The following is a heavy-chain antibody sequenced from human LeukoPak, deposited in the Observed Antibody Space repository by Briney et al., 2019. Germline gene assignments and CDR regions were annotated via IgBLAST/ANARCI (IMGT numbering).Heavy chain of an antibody. CDR1: GYTFTSYY. V-gene: IGHV1-46*01. CDR3: ARGPPASYSSSGSNWFDP. CDR2: INPSGGST. J-gene: IGHJ5*02. Sequence: ATVKVSCKASGYTFTSYYMHWVRQAPGQGLEWMGIINPSGGSTSYAQKFQGRVTMTRDMSTSTVYMELSSLRSEDTAVYYCARGPPASYSSSGSNWFDPWGQGTLVTVSS. D-gene: IGHD6-6*01.